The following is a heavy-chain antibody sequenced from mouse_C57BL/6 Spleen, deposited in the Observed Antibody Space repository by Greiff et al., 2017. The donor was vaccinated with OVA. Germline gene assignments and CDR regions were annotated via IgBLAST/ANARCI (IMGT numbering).Heavy chain of an antibody. D-gene: IGHD1-1*01. V-gene: IGHV1-81*01. CDR2: IYPRSGNT. J-gene: IGHJ2*01. CDR1: GYTFTSYG. CDR3: ARWGLFITTVVSDD. Sequence: QVQLQQSGAELARPGASVKLSCKASGYTFTSYGISWVKQRTGQGLEWIGEIYPRSGNTYYNEKFKGKATLTADKSSSTAYMELRSLTSEDSAVYFCARWGLFITTVVSDDWGQGTTLTVSS.